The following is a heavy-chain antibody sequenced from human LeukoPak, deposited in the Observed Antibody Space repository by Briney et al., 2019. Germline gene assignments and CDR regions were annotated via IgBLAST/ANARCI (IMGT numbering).Heavy chain of an antibody. CDR3: ARGHGSY. J-gene: IGHJ4*02. Sequence: SETLSLTCTVSGGSISSSSYYWGWIRQPPGKGLEWIGSIYYSGSTYYNPSLKSRVTISVDTSKNQFSLKLSSVTAADTAVYYCARGHGSYWGQGTLVTVSS. CDR2: IYYSGST. V-gene: IGHV4-39*01. D-gene: IGHD1-26*01. CDR1: GGSISSSSYY.